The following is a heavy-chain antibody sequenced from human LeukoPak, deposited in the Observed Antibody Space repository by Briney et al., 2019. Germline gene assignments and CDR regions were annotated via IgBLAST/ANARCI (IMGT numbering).Heavy chain of an antibody. D-gene: IGHD1-26*01. J-gene: IGHJ4*02. CDR2: ISGGGGNT. CDR3: AKDSRRGSYGNFDY. V-gene: IGHV3-23*01. CDR1: GFSFGSYA. Sequence: GGSLRLSCVASGFSFGSYAMNWVRQAPGKGLEWVSVISGGGGNTYYPDSVKGRFTISRDNSKNTLYLQMNSLRAEDTAVYYCAKDSRRGSYGNFDYWGQGTLVTVSS.